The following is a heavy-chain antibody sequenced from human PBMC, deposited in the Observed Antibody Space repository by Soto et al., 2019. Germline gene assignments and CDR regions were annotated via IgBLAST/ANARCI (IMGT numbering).Heavy chain of an antibody. J-gene: IGHJ4*02. CDR1: GGSFSGYY. D-gene: IGHD2-8*02. Sequence: SQTLSLTCAVYGGSFSGYYWPWIRQPPGTGLEWIGEINHSGSTNYNPSLKSRVTISVDTSKNQFSLKLTSVTAADTAVYYCARDKITGLFDYWGQGTLVTVSS. V-gene: IGHV4-34*01. CDR3: ARDKITGLFDY. CDR2: INHSGST.